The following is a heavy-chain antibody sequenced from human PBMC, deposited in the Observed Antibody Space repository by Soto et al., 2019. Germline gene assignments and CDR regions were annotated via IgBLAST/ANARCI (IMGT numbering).Heavy chain of an antibody. D-gene: IGHD5-18*01. CDR2: IYYSGST. Sequence: PSETLSLTCTFSGGSISSGGYYWSWIRQHPGKGLEWIGYIYYSGSTYYNPSLKSRVTISVDTSKNQFSLKLSSVTAADTAVYYCARGERGYSYGYSYWGQGTLVTVSS. CDR1: GGSISSGGYY. V-gene: IGHV4-31*03. J-gene: IGHJ4*02. CDR3: ARGERGYSYGYSY.